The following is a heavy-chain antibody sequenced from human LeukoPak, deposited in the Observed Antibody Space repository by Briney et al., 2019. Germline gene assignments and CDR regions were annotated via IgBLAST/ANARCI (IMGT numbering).Heavy chain of an antibody. J-gene: IGHJ3*02. Sequence: PGGSLRLSCAASGFTFSSYAMSWVRQAPGKGLEWVSAISGSGGSTYYADSVKGRFTISRDNSKNTLYLQMNSLRAEDTAVYYCATLYDILTGYYGDAFDIWGQGTMVTVSS. V-gene: IGHV3-23*01. CDR1: GFTFSSYA. CDR3: ATLYDILTGYYGDAFDI. D-gene: IGHD3-9*01. CDR2: ISGSGGST.